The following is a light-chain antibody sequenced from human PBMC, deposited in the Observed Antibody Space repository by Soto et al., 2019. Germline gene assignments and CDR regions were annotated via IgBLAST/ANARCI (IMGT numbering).Light chain of an antibody. Sequence: EIAITQSPATLSMTQGERATLSCRASQSVSSNLAWYQQRPGQSPRLLIYGASSRATGIPARFSGGGSGTEFTLSISGLQSEDYAGYYCQHYSDWPPTWTFGQGTKVDIK. V-gene: IGKV3-15*01. CDR2: GAS. CDR1: QSVSSN. J-gene: IGKJ1*01. CDR3: QHYSDWPPTWT.